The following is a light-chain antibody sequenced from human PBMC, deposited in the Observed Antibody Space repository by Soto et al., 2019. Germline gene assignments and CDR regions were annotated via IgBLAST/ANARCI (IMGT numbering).Light chain of an antibody. CDR1: QSVSSSY. Sequence: EIVSTKAPVTLSLSQGERATLSCRASQSVSSSYLAWYQQKPGQAPRLLIYGASTRATGIPVRFSGSASGTEFTLTISGLQSEDFTVYYCQQYNKWPLTFGQGAKVDIK. CDR2: GAS. J-gene: IGKJ1*01. CDR3: QQYNKWPLT. V-gene: IGKV3-15*01.